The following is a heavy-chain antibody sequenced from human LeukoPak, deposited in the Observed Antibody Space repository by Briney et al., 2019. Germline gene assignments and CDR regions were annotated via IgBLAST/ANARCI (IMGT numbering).Heavy chain of an antibody. J-gene: IGHJ6*02. CDR1: GFALSSHW. CDR3: ARNNGMDV. V-gene: IGHV3-7*03. CDR2: VNRDGSET. Sequence: GSLRLSCAASGFALSSHWMTWVRQVPGRGPEWVANVNRDGSETYYLDSVKGRFTISKDNAKNSLYLQMNSLRAEDTALYHCARNNGMDVWGQGTTVIVSS.